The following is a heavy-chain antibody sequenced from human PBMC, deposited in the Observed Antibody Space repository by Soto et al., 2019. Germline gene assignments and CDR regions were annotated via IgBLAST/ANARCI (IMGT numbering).Heavy chain of an antibody. CDR1: GYTSSSYG. J-gene: IGHJ6*02. Sequence: QVQLLQSGGEVKTPGASVKVSCKALGYTSSSYGINWVRQAPGQGLEWMGWISVFNGDTKYAQKFQGRVDITKDPGTSTAHMELRSLRSDDAAVYFCATKDDHKDDQPYYYGMDVWGQGTTVAVSS. V-gene: IGHV1-18*01. D-gene: IGHD3-16*01. CDR3: ATKDDHKDDQPYYYGMDV. CDR2: ISVFNGDT.